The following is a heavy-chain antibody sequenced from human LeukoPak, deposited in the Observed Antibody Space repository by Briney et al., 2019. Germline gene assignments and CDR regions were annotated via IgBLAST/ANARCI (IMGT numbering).Heavy chain of an antibody. D-gene: IGHD4-23*01. CDR1: GGTFSSYA. Sequence: SVKVSCKASGGTFSSYAISWVRQAPGQGLEWMGRIIPILGIANYEQKFQGRVTITADKSTSTAYMELSSLRSEDTAVYYCARKNGGTPRYWFDPWGQGTLVTVSS. V-gene: IGHV1-69*04. CDR3: ARKNGGTPRYWFDP. CDR2: IIPILGIA. J-gene: IGHJ5*02.